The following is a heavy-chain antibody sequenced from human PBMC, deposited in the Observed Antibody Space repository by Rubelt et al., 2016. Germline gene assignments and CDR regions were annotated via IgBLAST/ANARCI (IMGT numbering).Heavy chain of an antibody. J-gene: IGHJ4*02. CDR3: AGTYAAVGSNLDY. D-gene: IGHD6-13*01. Sequence: QVQLQESGPGLVKPSETLSLTCTVSGGSFSTYYWSWIRQPPGKGLEWIGYIYYSGSTNYNPSLKSRVTISVDTSKNQFSLKLSSVTAADTALYYCAGTYAAVGSNLDYWGQGTLVTVSS. V-gene: IGHV4-59*01. CDR1: GGSFSTYY. CDR2: IYYSGST.